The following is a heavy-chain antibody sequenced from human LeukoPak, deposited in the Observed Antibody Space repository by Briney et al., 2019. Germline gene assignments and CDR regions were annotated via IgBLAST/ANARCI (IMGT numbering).Heavy chain of an antibody. V-gene: IGHV3-11*04. D-gene: IGHD2-2*01. CDR1: GGSISSGGYY. CDR2: ISQSGTAI. Sequence: LSLTCTVSGGSISSGGYYWSWIRQPPGKGLEWVSYISQSGTAIYPPDSVKGRFTISRDNTRKSLFLQMNSLRAEDTAVYYCARWSAALDYWGQGTLVTVSS. CDR3: ARWSAALDY. J-gene: IGHJ4*02.